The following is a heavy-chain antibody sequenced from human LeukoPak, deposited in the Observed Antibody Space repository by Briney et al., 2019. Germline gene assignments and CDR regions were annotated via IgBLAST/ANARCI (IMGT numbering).Heavy chain of an antibody. CDR1: GFTFSDYY. J-gene: IGHJ4*02. CDR2: ISGSGGST. V-gene: IGHV3-23*01. D-gene: IGHD6-19*01. CDR3: AKDGYSSGWSYYFDY. Sequence: GGSLRLSCAASGFTFSDYYMSWIRQAPGKGLEWVSAISGSGGSTYYADSVKGRFTISRDNSKNTLYLQMNSLRAEDTAVYYCAKDGYSSGWSYYFDYWGQGTLVTVSS.